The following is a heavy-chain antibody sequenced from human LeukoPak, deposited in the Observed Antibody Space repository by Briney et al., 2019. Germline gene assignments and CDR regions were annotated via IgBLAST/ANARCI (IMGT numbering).Heavy chain of an antibody. CDR3: ARTKKVHYGDYENYFDY. J-gene: IGHJ4*02. Sequence: SETLSLTCTVSGGSISSYYWSWIRQPPGKGPEWIGYIYYSGSTNYNPSLKSRVSLSVDTSKNQFSLKMRSVTAADTAVYYCARTKKVHYGDYENYFDYWGQGTLVTASS. D-gene: IGHD4-17*01. V-gene: IGHV4-59*12. CDR2: IYYSGST. CDR1: GGSISSYY.